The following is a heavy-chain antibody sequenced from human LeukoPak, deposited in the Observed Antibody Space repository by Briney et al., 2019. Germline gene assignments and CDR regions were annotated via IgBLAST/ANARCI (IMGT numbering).Heavy chain of an antibody. CDR2: TSNSGTT. Sequence: SETLSLTCTVSGGSISSYYWTWIRQPAGKGLEWIGRTSNSGTTIYNPSLKSRVTISVDTSKNQFSLKLSSVTAADTAIYYCARTYCSTNACPFDHWGQGTLVTVSS. CDR1: GGSISSYY. CDR3: ARTYCSTNACPFDH. V-gene: IGHV4-4*07. J-gene: IGHJ4*02. D-gene: IGHD2-2*01.